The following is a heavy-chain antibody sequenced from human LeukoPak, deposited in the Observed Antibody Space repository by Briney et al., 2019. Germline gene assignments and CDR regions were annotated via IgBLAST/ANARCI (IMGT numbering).Heavy chain of an antibody. CDR3: ARLPSRSLNMDV. V-gene: IGHV1-8*01. J-gene: IGHJ6*03. CDR2: MNPNSGNT. CDR1: GYTFTSYD. Sequence: ASVKVSCKASGYTFTSYDINWVRQATGQGLEWMGWMNPNSGNTGYAQKFQGRVTMTRNTSISTAYMELSSLRSDDTAVYYCARLPSRSLNMDVWGKGTTVTVSS. D-gene: IGHD6-13*01.